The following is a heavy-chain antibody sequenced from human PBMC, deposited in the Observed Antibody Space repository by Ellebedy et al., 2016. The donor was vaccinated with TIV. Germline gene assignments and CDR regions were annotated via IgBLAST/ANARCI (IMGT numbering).Heavy chain of an antibody. Sequence: GESLKISXAASGFTVSSNYMSWVRQAPGKGLEWVSSISSSSSYIYYADSVKGRFTISRDNAKNSLYLQMNSLRAEDTAVYYCAKIIQGYCSSTSCYGLDYWGQGTLVTVSS. CDR2: ISSSSSYI. D-gene: IGHD2-2*01. V-gene: IGHV3-21*04. CDR3: AKIIQGYCSSTSCYGLDY. CDR1: GFTVSSNY. J-gene: IGHJ4*02.